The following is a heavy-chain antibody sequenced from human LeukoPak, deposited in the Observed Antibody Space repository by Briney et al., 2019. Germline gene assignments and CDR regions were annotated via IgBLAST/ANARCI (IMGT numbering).Heavy chain of an antibody. J-gene: IGHJ4*02. D-gene: IGHD4-17*01. CDR1: GFSISSYR. CDR2: IRQDGSEN. Sequence: PGGSLRLSCAASGFSISSYRMSWVRQAPGKGLEWVANIRQDGSENYYVDSVKGRFTTSRDNAKSSLYLQMNSLRAEDTAVYYCARGNYFGDYVGVGIYFDYWGQGNLVTVSS. V-gene: IGHV3-7*01. CDR3: ARGNYFGDYVGVGIYFDY.